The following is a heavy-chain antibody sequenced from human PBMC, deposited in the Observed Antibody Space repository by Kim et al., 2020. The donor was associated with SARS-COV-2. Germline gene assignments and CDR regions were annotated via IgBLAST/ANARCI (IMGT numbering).Heavy chain of an antibody. CDR1: GVTFISNA. J-gene: IGHJ5*02. D-gene: IGHD6-13*01. Sequence: SVKVSCKASGVTFISNAISWVRQAPGQGLDWVGGIIPILGSPNYGPKFQGRVTITADESTNTVYMQMGSLTSEDTAIYYCVKGGGVAAAGFAFDPWGQG. CDR2: IIPILGSP. V-gene: IGHV1-69*13. CDR3: VKGGGVAAAGFAFDP.